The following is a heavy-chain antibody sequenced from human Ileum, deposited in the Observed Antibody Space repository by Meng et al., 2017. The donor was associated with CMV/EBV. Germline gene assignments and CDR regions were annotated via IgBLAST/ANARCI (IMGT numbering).Heavy chain of an antibody. J-gene: IGHJ4*02. CDR2: ISGGGDST. D-gene: IGHD3-3*01. V-gene: IGHV3-23*01. Sequence: ETLSLTCAASGFTFSSYAMSWVRQAPGKGLEWVSFISGGGDSTYYADSVKGRFTISRDNSKNTLYLQMNSLRAEDTAVYYCANQYFDFWSGYWDYWGQGTLVTVSS. CDR3: ANQYFDFWSGYWDY. CDR1: GFTFSSYA.